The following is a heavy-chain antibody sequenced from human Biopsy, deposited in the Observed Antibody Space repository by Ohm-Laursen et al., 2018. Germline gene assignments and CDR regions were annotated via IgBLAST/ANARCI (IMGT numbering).Heavy chain of an antibody. CDR1: GFSFSDNY. CDR2: ISSSGRTR. V-gene: IGHV3-11*01. D-gene: IGHD5-24*01. CDR3: AATRSFDN. Sequence: SLSLSCDATGFSFSDNYMIWIRQPPGTGLEWVSYISSSGRTRYYADSAKGRFTISRDNANKSLFLQMKSLRAEDTAVYYCAATRSFDNGGQGTLVTVSS. J-gene: IGHJ4*02.